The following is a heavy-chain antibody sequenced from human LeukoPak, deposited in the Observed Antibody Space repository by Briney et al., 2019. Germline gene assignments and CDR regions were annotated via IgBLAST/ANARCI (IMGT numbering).Heavy chain of an antibody. V-gene: IGHV4-34*01. D-gene: IGHD4-17*01. Sequence: KASETLSLTCAVYGGSFSGYYWSWIRQPPGKGLEWIGEINHSGSTNYNPSLKSRVTISVDTSKNQFSLKLSSVTAADTAVYYCARQTTVTTDAFDIWGQGTMVTVSS. J-gene: IGHJ3*02. CDR3: ARQTTVTTDAFDI. CDR2: INHSGST. CDR1: GGSFSGYY.